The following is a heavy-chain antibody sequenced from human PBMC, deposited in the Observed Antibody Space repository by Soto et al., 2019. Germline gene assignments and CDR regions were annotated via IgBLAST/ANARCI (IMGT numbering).Heavy chain of an antibody. D-gene: IGHD1-1*01. Sequence: LRLSCAASGFTFSTYWMSWVRQAPGKGLEWVANIKQDGSERYYVDSVKGRFTISRDNAKNSLYLQMNSLRAEDTAVYYCARDSGTSDYWGQGTLVTVSS. CDR3: ARDSGTSDY. CDR1: GFTFSTYW. J-gene: IGHJ4*02. CDR2: IKQDGSER. V-gene: IGHV3-7*01.